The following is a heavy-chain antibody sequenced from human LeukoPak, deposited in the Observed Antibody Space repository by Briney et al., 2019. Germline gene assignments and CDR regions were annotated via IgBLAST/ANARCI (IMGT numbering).Heavy chain of an antibody. Sequence: ASVKVSCKASGYTFTSYYMHWVRQAPGQGLEWMGIINPSGGSTSYAQKFQGRVTMTRDMSTSTVYMELSSLRSEDTAVYYCARAPGDFWSGYYTGTGTGDYYYYMDVWGKGTTVTVSS. CDR1: GYTFTSYY. CDR2: INPSGGST. J-gene: IGHJ6*03. V-gene: IGHV1-46*01. CDR3: ARAPGDFWSGYYTGTGTGDYYYYMDV. D-gene: IGHD3-3*01.